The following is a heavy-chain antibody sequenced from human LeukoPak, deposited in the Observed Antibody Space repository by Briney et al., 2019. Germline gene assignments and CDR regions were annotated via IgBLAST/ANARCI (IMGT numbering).Heavy chain of an antibody. CDR2: INHSGST. CDR3: ARHPHYDFWSGYYSSTFDY. V-gene: IGHV4-34*01. J-gene: IGHJ4*02. CDR1: GGSFSGYY. Sequence: SETLSLTCAVYGGSFSGYYWSWIRQPPGKGLEWIGEINHSGSTNYNPSLKSRVTISVDTSKNQFSLKLSSVTAADTAVYYCARHPHYDFWSGYYSSTFDYWGQGTLVTVSS. D-gene: IGHD3-3*01.